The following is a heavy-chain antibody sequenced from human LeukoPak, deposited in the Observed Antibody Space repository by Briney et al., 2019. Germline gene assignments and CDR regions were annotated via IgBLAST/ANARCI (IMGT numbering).Heavy chain of an antibody. J-gene: IGHJ4*02. Sequence: ASVKVSCKASGGTFISYAISWVRQAPGQGLEWMGGIIPIFGTANYAQKFQGRVTITADESTSTAYMELSSLRSEDTAVYYCASVDTATYYFDYWGQGTLVTVSS. CDR2: IIPIFGTA. D-gene: IGHD5-18*01. CDR3: ASVDTATYYFDY. CDR1: GGTFISYA. V-gene: IGHV1-69*13.